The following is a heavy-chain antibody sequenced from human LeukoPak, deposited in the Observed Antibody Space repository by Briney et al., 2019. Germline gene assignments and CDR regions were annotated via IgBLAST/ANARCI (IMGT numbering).Heavy chain of an antibody. D-gene: IGHD2-2*01. CDR3: ARGRRYQLLSGSSGDYYYYMDV. CDR1: GYTFTSYD. CDR2: MNPNSGNT. J-gene: IGHJ6*03. V-gene: IGHV1-8*01. Sequence: ASVKVSCKASGYTFTSYDINWVRQATGQGLEWMGWMNPNSGNTGYAQKFQGRVTMTRNTSISTAYMELSSLRSEDTAVYYCARGRRYQLLSGSSGDYYYYMDVWGKGTTVTVSS.